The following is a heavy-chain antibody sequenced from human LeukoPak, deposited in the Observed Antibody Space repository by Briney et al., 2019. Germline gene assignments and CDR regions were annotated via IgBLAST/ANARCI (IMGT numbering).Heavy chain of an antibody. D-gene: IGHD3-9*01. Sequence: GGSLRLSCAASGFTFSSYSVNWVRQAPGKGLEWVSSISSSSSSYIYYADSVKGRFTISRDNAKNSLYLQMNSLRAEDTAVYYCASWDYDVLTGYYINWFDPWGQGTLVTVSS. CDR1: GFTFSSYS. CDR3: ASWDYDVLTGYYINWFDP. CDR2: ISSSSSSYI. J-gene: IGHJ5*02. V-gene: IGHV3-21*01.